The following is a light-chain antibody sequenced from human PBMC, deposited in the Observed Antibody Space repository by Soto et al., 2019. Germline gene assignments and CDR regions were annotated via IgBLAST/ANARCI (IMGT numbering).Light chain of an antibody. V-gene: IGKV4-1*01. CDR2: WAS. CDR3: QQYESTPPT. CDR1: QSVLYSSTNKNS. J-gene: IGKJ2*01. Sequence: DIVMTPSPDSLAVSLGERATINCKSSQSVLYSSTNKNSLAWYQQRPGQPPKLLLSWASTRESGVPDRFSGSGSGTDFTLTITSLQAEDVAVFYCQQYESTPPTFGQGTKLEIK.